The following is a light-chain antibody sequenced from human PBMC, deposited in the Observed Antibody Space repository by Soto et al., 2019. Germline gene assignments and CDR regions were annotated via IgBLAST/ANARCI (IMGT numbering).Light chain of an antibody. CDR1: QSVSSN. Sequence: EFVLTQSPGTLSVSPWERATLSCRASQSVSSNLAWYQQKPGQAPRLLIYSASVRATGIPDRFSGSGSGTDFTLTISRLEPEDSAVYYCQQHGTTFGQGTKVDIK. J-gene: IGKJ1*01. CDR2: SAS. CDR3: QQHGTT. V-gene: IGKV3-20*01.